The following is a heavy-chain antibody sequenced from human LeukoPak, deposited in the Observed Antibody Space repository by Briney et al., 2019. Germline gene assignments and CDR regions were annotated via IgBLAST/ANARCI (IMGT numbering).Heavy chain of an antibody. CDR3: AKDIGAGYSSGWYIWGYFDY. CDR1: GFTFDDYA. Sequence: QPGRSLRLSCAASGFTFDDYAMPWVRQAPGKGLEWVSGIGGNSGSIGYADSVKGRFTISRDNAKNSLYLQMNSLRAEDTALYYCAKDIGAGYSSGWYIWGYFDYWGQGTLVTVSS. CDR2: IGGNSGSI. D-gene: IGHD6-19*01. V-gene: IGHV3-9*01. J-gene: IGHJ4*02.